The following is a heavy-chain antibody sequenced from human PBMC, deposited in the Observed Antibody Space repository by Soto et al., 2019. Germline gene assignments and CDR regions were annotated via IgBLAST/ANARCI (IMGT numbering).Heavy chain of an antibody. D-gene: IGHD4-17*01. J-gene: IGHJ4*02. V-gene: IGHV3-9*01. Sequence: GGSLRLSCAASGFTFDDYAMHWVRQAPGKGLEWVSGISWNSGSIGYADSVKGRFTISRDNAKNSLYLQMNSLRAEDTALYYCAILNDYGDHRYFDYWGQGTLVTVSS. CDR3: AILNDYGDHRYFDY. CDR2: ISWNSGSI. CDR1: GFTFDDYA.